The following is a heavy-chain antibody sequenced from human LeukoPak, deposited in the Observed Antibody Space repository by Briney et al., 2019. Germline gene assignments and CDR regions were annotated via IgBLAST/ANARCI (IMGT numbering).Heavy chain of an antibody. J-gene: IGHJ4*02. V-gene: IGHV3-21*01. CDR1: GFIFIGYS. Sequence: KTGGSLRLSCAASGFIFIGYSMNWVRQAPGKGLEWVSSISSSSSYIYYADSVKGRFTISRGNAKNTLYLQMNSLRAEDTAVYYCARGLVPGFLDYWGQGTPVTVSS. D-gene: IGHD4-11*01. CDR3: ARGLVPGFLDY. CDR2: ISSSSSYI.